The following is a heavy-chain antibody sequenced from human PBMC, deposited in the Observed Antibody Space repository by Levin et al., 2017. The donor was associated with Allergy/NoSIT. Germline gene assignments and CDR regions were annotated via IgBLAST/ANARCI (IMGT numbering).Heavy chain of an antibody. CDR3: ARQRRSTSRDFDY. CDR2: ISGGGGTT. V-gene: IGHV3-23*01. Sequence: PGGSLRLSCVASGFTFTNYGMNWVRQAPGKGLNWVSVISGGGGTTYYADSVKGRFTISRDNSRNTLFLLMNSLRVDDTAIYYCARQRRSTSRDFDYWGQGTLVTVSS. CDR1: GFTFTNYG. J-gene: IGHJ4*02.